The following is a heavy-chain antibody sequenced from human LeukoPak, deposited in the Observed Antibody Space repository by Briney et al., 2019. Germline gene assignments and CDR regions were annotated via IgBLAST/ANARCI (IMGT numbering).Heavy chain of an antibody. CDR1: GGSFSDYS. J-gene: IGHJ6*03. CDR2: INHSGGT. V-gene: IGHV4-34*01. CDR3: GRDALVGYFSYYYMDV. D-gene: IGHD2-15*01. Sequence: SENLSLTCAVYGGSFSDYSWSWIRQPPGKGLEWIGEINHSGGTNHNPSLMSRVIMSVDTSKNQFSLKVSSVTAADTAVYYCGRDALVGYFSYYYMDVWGKGTTVTVSS.